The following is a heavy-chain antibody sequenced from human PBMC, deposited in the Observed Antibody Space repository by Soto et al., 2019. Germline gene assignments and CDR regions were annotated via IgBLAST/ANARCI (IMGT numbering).Heavy chain of an antibody. CDR1: GYTFTNHG. CDR3: ARDFYPVAYFFAY. CDR2: VSGYNDKT. D-gene: IGHD2-21*01. J-gene: IGHJ4*02. V-gene: IGHV1-18*04. Sequence: QVQLVQSGAEVKKPGASVKVSCKASGYTFTNHGISWVRQAPVQGLEWMGWVSGYNDKTKSAQKFQVRVTMTTDTSTSTAYMELRSMRSDDTAVHDCARDFYPVAYFFAYWGQGTLVPVSS.